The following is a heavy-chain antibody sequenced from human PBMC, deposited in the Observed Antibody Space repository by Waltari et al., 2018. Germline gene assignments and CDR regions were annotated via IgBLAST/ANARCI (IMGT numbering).Heavy chain of an antibody. Sequence: QMQLVQSGPEVKKPGTSVKVCCKASGLTCTRSAMQWVRQARGQRPEWMAWMGVGRGKKNKAQKFQERVTITRDTSASTVYMELSSMRSEDTAVYYCAAVGQNYGSFGAFDTWGQGTVVTVSS. D-gene: IGHD3-10*01. V-gene: IGHV1-58*02. CDR3: AAVGQNYGSFGAFDT. CDR1: GLTCTRSA. J-gene: IGHJ3*02. CDR2: MGVGRGKK.